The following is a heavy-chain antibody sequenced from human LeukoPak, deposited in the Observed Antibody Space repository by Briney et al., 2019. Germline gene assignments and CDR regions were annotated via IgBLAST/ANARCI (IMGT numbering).Heavy chain of an antibody. V-gene: IGHV3-23*01. Sequence: GGSLRLSCAASGFTFSNYAMRWVRQAPGKGLEWVSGISGSGDSTYYADSVKGRFTISRDNSKNTLYLQMNSLRAEDTAVYSCARRSGIAVAGAFDYWGQGTLVTVSS. D-gene: IGHD6-19*01. CDR3: ARRSGIAVAGAFDY. CDR1: GFTFSNYA. J-gene: IGHJ4*02. CDR2: ISGSGDST.